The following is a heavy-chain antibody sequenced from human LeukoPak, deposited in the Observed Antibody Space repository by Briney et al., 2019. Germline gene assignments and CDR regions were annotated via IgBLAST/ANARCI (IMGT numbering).Heavy chain of an antibody. J-gene: IGHJ1*01. CDR2: IYSGGST. CDR3: ARIVTTVTTRYFQH. CDR1: GFTVSSNY. Sequence: GGSLRLSCAASGFTVSSNYISWVRQAPGKGLEWVSVIYSGGSTYYADSVKGRFTISRDNSKNTLYLQMNSLRDEDTAVYYCARIVTTVTTRYFQHWGQGTLVTVSS. V-gene: IGHV3-53*01. D-gene: IGHD4-17*01.